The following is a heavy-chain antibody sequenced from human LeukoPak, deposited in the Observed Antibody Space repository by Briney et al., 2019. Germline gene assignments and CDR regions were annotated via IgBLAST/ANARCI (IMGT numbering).Heavy chain of an antibody. CDR3: AKGTLGATLDYFDY. D-gene: IGHD1-26*01. CDR2: INSDGSST. Sequence: GGSLRLSCAASGFTFSSYWMHWVRQAPGKGLVWVSRINSDGSSTSYADSVKGRFTISRDNSKNTLYLQMNSLRAEDTAVYYCAKGTLGATLDYFDYWGQGTLVTVSS. CDR1: GFTFSSYW. V-gene: IGHV3-74*01. J-gene: IGHJ4*02.